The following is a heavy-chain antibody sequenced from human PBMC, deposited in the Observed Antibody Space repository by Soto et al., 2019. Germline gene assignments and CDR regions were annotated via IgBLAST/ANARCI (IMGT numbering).Heavy chain of an antibody. CDR2: IIPILGIA. J-gene: IGHJ5*02. Sequence: SVKVSCKASGGTFSSYTISWVRQAPGQGLEWMGRIIPILGIANYAQKFQGRVTITADKSTSTAYMELSSLRSEDTAVYYCELHCSSTSCYPSQGFDPWGQGTLDTVSS. CDR1: GGTFSSYT. V-gene: IGHV1-69*02. D-gene: IGHD2-2*01. CDR3: ELHCSSTSCYPSQGFDP.